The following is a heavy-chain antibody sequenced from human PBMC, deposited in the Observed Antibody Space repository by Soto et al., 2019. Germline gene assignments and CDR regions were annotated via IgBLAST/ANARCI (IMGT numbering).Heavy chain of an antibody. CDR2: IYYSGST. V-gene: IGHV4-59*01. CDR3: ARDYIAVAGTANHYYYGMDV. Sequence: SETLSLTCTVSGGSISSYYWSWIRQPPGKGLEWIGYIYYSGSTNYNPSLKSRVTISVDTSKNQFSLKLSSVTAADTAVYYCARDYIAVAGTANHYYYGMDVWGQGTTVTVSS. J-gene: IGHJ6*02. D-gene: IGHD6-19*01. CDR1: GGSISSYY.